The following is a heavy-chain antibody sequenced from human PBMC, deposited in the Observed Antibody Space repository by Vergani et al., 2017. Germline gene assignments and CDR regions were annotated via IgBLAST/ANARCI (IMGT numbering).Heavy chain of an antibody. J-gene: IGHJ6*02. CDR2: ISAYNGNT. CDR3: AREPDIVVVPAAPYYYYYYGMDV. CDR1: GYTFTSYG. Sequence: QVQLVQSGAEVKKPGASVKVSCKASGYTFTSYGISWVRQAPGQGLEWMGWISAYNGNTNYAQKLQGRVTMTTDTSTSTAYMELRSLSSDDTAVYYCAREPDIVVVPAAPYYYYYYGMDVWGQXP. D-gene: IGHD2-2*01. V-gene: IGHV1-18*04.